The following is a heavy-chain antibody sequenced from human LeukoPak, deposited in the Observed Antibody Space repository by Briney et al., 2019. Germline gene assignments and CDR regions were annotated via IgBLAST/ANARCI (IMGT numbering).Heavy chain of an antibody. J-gene: IGHJ4*02. CDR2: ISGSGRST. CDR1: AFTFSSYG. Sequence: GGSLRLSCAASAFTFSSYGMSWVRQAPGKGLEWVSAISGSGRSTYYADSVKGRFTISRHNSKNTLYLQMNSLRAADTAAYYCAKDGRATSSSTFDYWGQGTLVTVSS. CDR3: AKDGRATSSSTFDY. D-gene: IGHD6-6*01. V-gene: IGHV3-23*01.